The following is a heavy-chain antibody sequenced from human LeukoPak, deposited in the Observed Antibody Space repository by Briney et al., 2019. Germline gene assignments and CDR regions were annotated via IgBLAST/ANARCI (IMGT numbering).Heavy chain of an antibody. CDR3: ARVAYCSSTSCYFGYYYYGMDV. CDR2: IYYSGST. J-gene: IGHJ6*02. CDR1: GGSISSYY. D-gene: IGHD2-2*01. V-gene: IGHV4-59*01. Sequence: SETLSLTCTVSGGSISSYYWSWIRQPPGKGLEWIGYIYYSGSTNYNPSLKSRVTISVDTSKIQFSLKLSSVTAADTAVYYCARVAYCSSTSCYFGYYYYGMDVWGQGTTVTVSS.